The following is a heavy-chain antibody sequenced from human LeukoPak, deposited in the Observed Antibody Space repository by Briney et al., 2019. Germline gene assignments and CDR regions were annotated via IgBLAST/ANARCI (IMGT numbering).Heavy chain of an antibody. CDR2: ITSSSSTI. J-gene: IGHJ4*02. D-gene: IGHD3-3*01. CDR3: ATSVYYDFWSGSRGDDFGY. Sequence: PGGSLRLSCAASGFTFSTYSMNWVRQAPGKGLEWVSYITSSSSTIYYADSVRGRFTISRDNAKNSLYLQMNSLRAEDTAVYYCATSVYYDFWSGSRGDDFGYWGQGTLVTVSS. V-gene: IGHV3-48*04. CDR1: GFTFSTYS.